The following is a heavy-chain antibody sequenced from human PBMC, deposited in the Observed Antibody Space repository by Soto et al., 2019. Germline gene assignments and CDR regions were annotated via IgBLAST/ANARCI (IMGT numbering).Heavy chain of an antibody. CDR1: GASITSTTYF. CDR2: IYYSAKT. V-gene: IGHV4-39*01. Sequence: SETLSLTCSLSGASITSTTYFWAWIRQRPGKGREWVGSIYYSAKTHYNPSLKGRTTISVDRSRNQFSLQLSSVTAPDTAVYYCAKNLPRTGRLEYWGQGTVVT. J-gene: IGHJ4*02. CDR3: AKNLPRTGRLEY.